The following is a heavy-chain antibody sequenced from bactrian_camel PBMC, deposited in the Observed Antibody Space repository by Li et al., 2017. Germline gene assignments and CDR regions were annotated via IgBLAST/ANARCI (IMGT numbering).Heavy chain of an antibody. Sequence: QLVESGGGLVQPGGSLKVSCVASGFTFTNYWMYWVRQAPGKGLEWVSAINSGGGTTYYADSVKGRFTISRDNAKNTVYLQMNSLKPEDTAVYYCVRVYSDYQVQEYNYWGQGTQVTVS. CDR1: GFTFTNYW. CDR3: VRVYSDYQVQEYNY. D-gene: IGHD4*01. CDR2: INSGGGTT. V-gene: IGHV3S25*01. J-gene: IGHJ4*01.